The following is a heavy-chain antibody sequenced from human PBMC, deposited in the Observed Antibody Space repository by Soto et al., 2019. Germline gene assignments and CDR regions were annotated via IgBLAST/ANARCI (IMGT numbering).Heavy chain of an antibody. J-gene: IGHJ6*02. D-gene: IGHD6-13*01. CDR2: IIPIFGTA. CDR1: GGTFSSYA. Sequence: SVQVSCKASGGTFSSYAISWVRQAPGQGLEWMGGIIPIFGTANYAQKFQGRVTITADESTSTAYMELSSLRSEDTAVYYCRRSSSCYGSEYYYGMDVWGQGTTVTVSS. V-gene: IGHV1-69*13. CDR3: RRSSSCYGSEYYYGMDV.